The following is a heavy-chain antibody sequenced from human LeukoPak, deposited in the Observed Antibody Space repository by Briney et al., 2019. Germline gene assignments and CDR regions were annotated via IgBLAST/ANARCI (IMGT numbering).Heavy chain of an antibody. V-gene: IGHV3-21*01. Sequence: GGSPRLSCAASGFTFSSLSMNWVRRAPGKGLEWVSSITSSSNYIHYADSVKGRFTISRDNAKNSLYLQMNSLRAEDTAVYYCTRDLAFYYYDSSGYFGAFDIWGQGTTVTVSS. CDR3: TRDLAFYYYDSSGYFGAFDI. CDR2: ITSSSNYI. J-gene: IGHJ3*02. CDR1: GFTFSSLS. D-gene: IGHD3-22*01.